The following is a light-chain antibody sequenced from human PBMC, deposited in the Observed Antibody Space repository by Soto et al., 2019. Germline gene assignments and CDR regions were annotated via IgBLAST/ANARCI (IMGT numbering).Light chain of an antibody. CDR3: QQFDSSRIYS. Sequence: EILLTQSPGTLSLSPGETATLSCRASQSVTSTYLAWYQQRPGQSPRPIIYGGSTRATGFPDRFSGGGSGTDFTLTISRLEPEDSAVYYCHCQQFDSSRIYSFGQGTKLEI. V-gene: IGKV3-20*01. CDR2: GGS. J-gene: IGKJ2*03. CDR1: QSVTSTY.